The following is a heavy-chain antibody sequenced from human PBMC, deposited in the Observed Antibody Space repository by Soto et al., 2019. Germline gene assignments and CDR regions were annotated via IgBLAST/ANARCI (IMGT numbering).Heavy chain of an antibody. CDR1: GGSISSSDHY. CDR2: IYYSGST. CDR3: AREDAARIERWFDA. D-gene: IGHD6-6*01. J-gene: IGHJ5*02. V-gene: IGHV4-30-4*01. Sequence: SETLSLTCTVSGGSISSSDHYWSWIRQSPGKGLEWIGYIYYSGSTNYNPSLKNRVSISVDTSNNQFSLKLTSVTAADTAVYFCAREDAARIERWFDAWGQGILVTVSS.